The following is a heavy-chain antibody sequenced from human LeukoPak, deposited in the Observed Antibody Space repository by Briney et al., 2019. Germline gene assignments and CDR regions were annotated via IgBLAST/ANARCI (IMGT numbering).Heavy chain of an antibody. D-gene: IGHD3-10*02. CDR2: ISSSGSTI. V-gene: IGHV3-48*03. CDR3: AELGITMIGGV. J-gene: IGHJ6*04. CDR1: GFTFSSYE. Sequence: PGGSLRISCAASGFTFSSYEKNWGRQAPGEGPEWVSYISSSGSTIYYADSVKGRFTISRDNAKNSLYLQMNSLRAEDTAVYYCAELGITMIGGVWGKGTTVTISS.